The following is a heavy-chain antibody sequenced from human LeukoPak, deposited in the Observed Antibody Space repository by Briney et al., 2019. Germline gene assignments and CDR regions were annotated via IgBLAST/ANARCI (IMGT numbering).Heavy chain of an antibody. Sequence: SETLSLTRTVSGGSISSYYWSWIRQPPGKGLEWIGYIYYSGSTNYNPSLKSRVTISVDTSKNQFSLKLSSVTAADTAVYYCARDHLPDCSSTSCSTNWFDPWGQGTLVTVSS. D-gene: IGHD2-2*01. J-gene: IGHJ5*02. CDR3: ARDHLPDCSSTSCSTNWFDP. CDR1: GGSISSYY. V-gene: IGHV4-59*01. CDR2: IYYSGST.